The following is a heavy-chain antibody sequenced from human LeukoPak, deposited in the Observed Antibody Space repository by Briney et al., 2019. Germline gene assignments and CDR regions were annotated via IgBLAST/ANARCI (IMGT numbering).Heavy chain of an antibody. V-gene: IGHV3-74*01. Sequence: TGGSLRLSCAASGLTFSSYWMHWVRQAPGKGLVWVSRINRDGSSTNYADSVKGRFTISRDNAKNTLYLQMNSLRAEDTAVYYCARDLSYGMDVWGQGTTVTVSS. CDR3: ARDLSYGMDV. CDR2: INRDGSST. J-gene: IGHJ6*02. CDR1: GLTFSSYW.